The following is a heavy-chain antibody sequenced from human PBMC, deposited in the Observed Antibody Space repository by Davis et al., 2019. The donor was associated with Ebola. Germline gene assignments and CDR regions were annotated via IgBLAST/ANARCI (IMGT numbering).Heavy chain of an antibody. Sequence: AASVKVSCKASGGTFSSYAISWVRQAPGQGLEWMGGIIPIFGTANYAQRFHGRVTITADESTSTAYMELSSLRSEDTAVYYCARESYEYTSGLRTPHWFDPWGQGTLVTVSS. J-gene: IGHJ5*02. CDR1: GGTFSSYA. V-gene: IGHV1-69*13. D-gene: IGHD6-19*01. CDR2: IIPIFGTA. CDR3: ARESYEYTSGLRTPHWFDP.